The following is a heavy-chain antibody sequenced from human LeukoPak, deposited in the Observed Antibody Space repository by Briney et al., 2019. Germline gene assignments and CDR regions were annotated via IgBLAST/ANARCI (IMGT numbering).Heavy chain of an antibody. V-gene: IGHV3-30*18. D-gene: IGHD3-10*01. CDR3: AKDLGRYYGSGSSDY. Sequence: PGGSLRLSCAASGFTFRNYGMHWVRQAPGKGLEWGALISHDGSNENYADSVRGRFTISRDNSTNTLSMHMHILRAEDPAVYYCAKDLGRYYGSGSSDYWGQGPLVTVSS. CDR2: ISHDGSNE. J-gene: IGHJ4*02. CDR1: GFTFRNYG.